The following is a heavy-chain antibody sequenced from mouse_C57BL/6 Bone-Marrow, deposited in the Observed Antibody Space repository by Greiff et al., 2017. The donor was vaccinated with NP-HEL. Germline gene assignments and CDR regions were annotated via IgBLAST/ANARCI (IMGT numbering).Heavy chain of an antibody. J-gene: IGHJ1*03. Sequence: EVQLQESGPVLVKPGASVKMSCKASGYTFTDYYMNWVKQSHGKSLEWIGVINPYNGGTSYNQKFKGKATLTVDKSSSTAYMELNSLTSEDSAVYYCARDYYGSLWYFDVWGTGTTVTVSS. V-gene: IGHV1-19*01. CDR1: GYTFTDYY. CDR3: ARDYYGSLWYFDV. D-gene: IGHD1-1*01. CDR2: INPYNGGT.